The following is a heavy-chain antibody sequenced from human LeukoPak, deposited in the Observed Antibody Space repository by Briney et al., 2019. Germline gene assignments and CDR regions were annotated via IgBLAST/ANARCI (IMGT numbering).Heavy chain of an antibody. CDR2: IKQDGSEK. V-gene: IGHV3-7*01. D-gene: IGHD6-19*01. Sequence: PGGSLRLSCAASGFTFSSYAMHWVRQAPGKGLEWVANIKQDGSEKYYVDSVKGRFTISRDNGKNSLYLQMNSLRAEDTAVYFCARRGYTSAWDYWGQGTLVTVSS. CDR3: ARRGYTSAWDY. CDR1: GFTFSSYA. J-gene: IGHJ4*02.